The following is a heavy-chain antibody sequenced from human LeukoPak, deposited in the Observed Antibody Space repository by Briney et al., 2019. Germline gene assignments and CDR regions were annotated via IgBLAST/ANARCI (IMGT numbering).Heavy chain of an antibody. CDR1: GYTFTDHY. D-gene: IGHD2-2*01. V-gene: IGHV1-2*02. Sequence: GASVKVSCKASGYTFTDHYMHWVRQAPGQGFEWMGWINPNDGDTYYAQKFQGRVTMTRDTSISTAHMEVSRLRSDDTAVYYCARANFLYCSSTSCLFDYWGQGTLVTVSS. CDR2: INPNDGDT. CDR3: ARANFLYCSSTSCLFDY. J-gene: IGHJ4*02.